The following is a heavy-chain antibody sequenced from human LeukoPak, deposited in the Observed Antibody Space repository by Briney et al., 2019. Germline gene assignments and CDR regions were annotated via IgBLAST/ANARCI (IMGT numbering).Heavy chain of an antibody. CDR3: ARGFNIVVVPAVYYYGMDV. CDR2: IYYSGST. Sequence: SETLSLTCTVSGGSVSSGSYYWSWIRQPPGKGLEWIGYIYYSGSTNYNPSLKSRVTISVDTSKNQFSLKLSSVTAADTAVYYCARGFNIVVVPAVYYYGMDVWGQGTTVTVSS. D-gene: IGHD2-2*01. CDR1: GGSVSSGSYY. V-gene: IGHV4-61*01. J-gene: IGHJ6*02.